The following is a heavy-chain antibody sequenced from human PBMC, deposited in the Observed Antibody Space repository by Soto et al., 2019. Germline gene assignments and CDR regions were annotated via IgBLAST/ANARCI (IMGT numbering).Heavy chain of an antibody. Sequence: PSETLSLTCAVSGGSISSGGYSWSWIRQPPGKGLEWIGYIYHSGSTYYNPSLKSRVTISVDRSKNQFSLKLSSVTAADTAVYYCARDPGQYCTNGVCYGETHYYGMDVWGQGTTVTVSS. V-gene: IGHV4-30-2*01. J-gene: IGHJ6*02. CDR1: GGSISSGGYS. CDR3: ARDPGQYCTNGVCYGETHYYGMDV. D-gene: IGHD2-8*01. CDR2: IYHSGST.